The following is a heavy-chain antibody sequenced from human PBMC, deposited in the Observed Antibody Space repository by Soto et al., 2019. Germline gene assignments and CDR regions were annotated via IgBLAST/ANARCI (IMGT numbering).Heavy chain of an antibody. CDR1: GFTFSRYY. Sequence: ELQLVESGGGLVEPGGALRLSCAASGFTFSRYYMNWVRQAPGKGLEWVSSISTISTYTHYADSLKGRFTISRDNAKKLLYLQMDSLRPEDTAVYYCARDDGLSSTNVKAFDIWGQGTKVTVSS. CDR2: ISTISTYT. D-gene: IGHD2-2*01. J-gene: IGHJ3*02. CDR3: ARDDGLSSTNVKAFDI. V-gene: IGHV3-21*02.